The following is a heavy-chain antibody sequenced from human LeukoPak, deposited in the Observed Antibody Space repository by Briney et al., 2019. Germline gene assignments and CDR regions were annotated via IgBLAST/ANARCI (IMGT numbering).Heavy chain of an antibody. D-gene: IGHD5-12*01. CDR2: ITGSGGGI. CDR3: VKDRKPDSRYNFDF. V-gene: IGHV3-23*01. Sequence: PGGSLRLSCAASGFTFSTYAMNWVRQAPGKGLEWASVITGSGGGIYYADSVKGRFTISRDNSKDTVYLQMNSLRAEDTATYYCVKDRKPDSRYNFDFWGQGTLVTVSS. J-gene: IGHJ4*02. CDR1: GFTFSTYA.